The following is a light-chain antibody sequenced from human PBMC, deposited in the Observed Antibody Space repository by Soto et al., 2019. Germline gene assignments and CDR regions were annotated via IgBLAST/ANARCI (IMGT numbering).Light chain of an antibody. CDR3: QQYESTPPT. CDR2: WAS. Sequence: DIVMTQSPDSLAVSLVERATTNCKSSQRVLYSANNKNYLAWYQQRPGQPPKLLIYWASTRESGVPDRFSGSGSGTDFTLTITSLQAEDVAVYYCQQYESTPPTFGQGTKLEIK. V-gene: IGKV4-1*01. CDR1: QRVLYSANNKNY. J-gene: IGKJ2*01.